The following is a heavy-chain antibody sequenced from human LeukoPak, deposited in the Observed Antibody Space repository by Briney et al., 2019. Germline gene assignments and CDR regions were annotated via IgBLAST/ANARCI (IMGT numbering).Heavy chain of an antibody. J-gene: IGHJ6*03. D-gene: IGHD5-18*01. CDR2: MNPNSGNT. V-gene: IGHV1-8*03. CDR3: ARRVYYSYGFHYYYYMDV. CDR1: GYTFTSYD. Sequence: GSVKVSCKASGYTFTSYDINWVRQATGQGLEWMGWMNPNSGNTGYAQKFQGRVTITRNTSISTAYMELSSLRSEDTAVYYCARRVYYSYGFHYYYYMDVWGKGTTVTVSS.